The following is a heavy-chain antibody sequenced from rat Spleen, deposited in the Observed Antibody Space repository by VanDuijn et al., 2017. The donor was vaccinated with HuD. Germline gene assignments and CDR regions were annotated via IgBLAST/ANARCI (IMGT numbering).Heavy chain of an antibody. CDR1: GFTFSNYD. CDR3: TTHFMYTTDYYYADYVMDA. J-gene: IGHJ4*01. CDR2: ISYDGSST. Sequence: EVQLVESGGGLVQPGRSMKLSCAASGFTFSNYDMAWVRQAPTKGLEWVASISYDGSSTYYRDSVKGRFTISRDNAKSTLYLQMDSLRSEDTATYYCTTHFMYTTDYYYADYVMDAWGQGASVTVSS. V-gene: IGHV5-20*01. D-gene: IGHD1-6*01.